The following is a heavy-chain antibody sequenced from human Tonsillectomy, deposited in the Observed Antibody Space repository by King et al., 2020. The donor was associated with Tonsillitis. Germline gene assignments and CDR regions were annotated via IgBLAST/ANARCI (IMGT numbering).Heavy chain of an antibody. CDR3: ARVRVSATAMTTLDY. J-gene: IGHJ4*02. D-gene: IGHD6-13*01. V-gene: IGHV1-2*02. Sequence: QLVQSGAEGKKPGASVKVSCKASGYTFTGYYMHWVRQAPGQGLEWMGWINPNSGGTNYAQKFQGRVTTTRDTSISTAYMELSRLRSADTAVYYCARVRVSATAMTTLDYWGQGTLVTVSS. CDR1: GYTFTGYY. CDR2: INPNSGGT.